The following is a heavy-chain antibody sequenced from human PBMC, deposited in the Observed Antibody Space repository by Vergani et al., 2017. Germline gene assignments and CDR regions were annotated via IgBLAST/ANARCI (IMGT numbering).Heavy chain of an antibody. CDR1: GFTFSSYG. V-gene: IGHV3-33*03. D-gene: IGHD3-16*01. CDR3: AKHFRGWGIDY. CDR2: IWYDGSNK. Sequence: QVQLVESGGGVVQPGRSLRLSCAASGFTFSSYGMHWVRQAPGKGLEWVAVIWYDGSNKYYADSVKGRFTLSRDFSKNTLYLQMNSLRTDDTATYYCAKHFRGWGIDYGGQGTQVIVSS. J-gene: IGHJ4*02.